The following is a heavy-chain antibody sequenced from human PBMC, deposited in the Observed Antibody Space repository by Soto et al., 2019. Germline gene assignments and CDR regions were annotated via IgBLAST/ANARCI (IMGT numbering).Heavy chain of an antibody. CDR3: AGPPQAGWAFDV. Sequence: GGSLRLSCAASGFTFTTYAMYWIRQAPGKGLEWVASISQVGSNKYYTDSVKGRFTISRDNSENTVYLQMNSLTPEDTAVYFCAGPPQAGWAFDVWGQGTMVTVSS. CDR1: GFTFTTYA. CDR2: ISQVGSNK. V-gene: IGHV3-30-3*01. J-gene: IGHJ3*01.